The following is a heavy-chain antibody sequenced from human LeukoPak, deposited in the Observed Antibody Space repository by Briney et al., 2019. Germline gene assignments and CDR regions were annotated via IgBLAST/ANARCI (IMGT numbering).Heavy chain of an antibody. CDR3: ARDAPSGSYSGGYFDY. Sequence: PSETLSLTCTVSGGSISSSSYYWSWIRQPPGKGLEWIGYIYYSGSTYYNPSLKSRVTISVDTSKNQFSLKLSSVTAADTAVYYCARDAPSGSYSGGYFDYWGQGTLVTVSS. D-gene: IGHD1-26*01. J-gene: IGHJ4*02. CDR2: IYYSGST. CDR1: GGSISSSSYY. V-gene: IGHV4-30-4*01.